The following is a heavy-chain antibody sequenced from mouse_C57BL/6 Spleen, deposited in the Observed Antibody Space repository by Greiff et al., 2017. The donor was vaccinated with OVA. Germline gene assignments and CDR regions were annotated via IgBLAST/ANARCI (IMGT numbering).Heavy chain of an antibody. CDR2: IDPSDSET. V-gene: IGHV1-52*01. J-gene: IGHJ4*01. CDR3: ASSYGSSPSIAMDY. CDR1: GYTFTSYW. D-gene: IGHD1-1*01. Sequence: QVQLKQPGAELVRPGSSVKLSCKASGYTFTSYWMHWVKQRPIQGLEWIGNIDPSDSETHYNQKFKDKATLTVDKSSSTAYMQLSSLTSEDSAVYYWASSYGSSPSIAMDYWGQGTSVTVSS.